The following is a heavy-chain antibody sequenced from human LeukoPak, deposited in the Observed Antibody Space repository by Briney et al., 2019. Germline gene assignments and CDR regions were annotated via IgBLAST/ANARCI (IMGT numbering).Heavy chain of an antibody. V-gene: IGHV4-34*01. D-gene: IGHD6-19*01. J-gene: IGHJ6*03. CDR3: ARDQWLVHGGLFYNYMDV. CDR1: GGSFSGYY. CDR2: INHSGST. Sequence: SETLSLTCAVYGGSFSGYYWSWIRQPPGKGLEWIGEINHSGSTNYNPSLKSRVTISVDTSKNQFSLKLSSVTAADTAVYYCARDQWLVHGGLFYNYMDVWGKGTTVTVSS.